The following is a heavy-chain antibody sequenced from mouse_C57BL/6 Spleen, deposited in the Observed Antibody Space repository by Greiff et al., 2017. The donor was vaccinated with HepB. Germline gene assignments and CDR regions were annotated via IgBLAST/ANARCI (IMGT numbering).Heavy chain of an antibody. CDR3: ARGTAQATSFAY. J-gene: IGHJ3*01. V-gene: IGHV1-61*01. CDR2: IYPSDSET. D-gene: IGHD3-2*02. Sequence: VQLQQPGAELVRPGSSVKLSCKASGYTFTSYWMDWVKQRPGQGLEWIGNIYPSDSETHYNQKFKDKATLTVDKSASTAYMQLSSLISEDSAVYYCARGTAQATSFAYWGQGTLVTVSA. CDR1: GYTFTSYW.